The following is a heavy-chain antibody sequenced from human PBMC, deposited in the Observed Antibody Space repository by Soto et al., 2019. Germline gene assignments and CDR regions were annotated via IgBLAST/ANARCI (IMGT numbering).Heavy chain of an antibody. J-gene: IGHJ4*02. V-gene: IGHV3-48*03. CDR2: ISNSGSII. D-gene: IGHD7-27*01. CDR3: ARDPLGSLDY. Sequence: GSLRVSCAASGFTFNNYEMNWVRQAPGKGLEWVSYISNSGSIIYYADSVKGRFTISRDNAKNSLYLQMNSLGAEDTAVYYCARDPLGSLDYWGQGTLVTVSS. CDR1: GFTFNNYE.